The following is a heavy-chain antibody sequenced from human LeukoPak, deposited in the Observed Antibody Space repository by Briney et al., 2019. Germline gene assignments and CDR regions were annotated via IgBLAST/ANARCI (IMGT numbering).Heavy chain of an antibody. CDR2: ICGSGGST. CDR1: GFTFSSYA. D-gene: IGHD6-19*01. Sequence: GGSLRLSCAASGFTFSSYAMSWVRQAPGKGLEWVSAICGSGGSTYYADSVKGRFTISRDNSKNTLYLQMNSLRAEDTAVYYCAKALERYSSGWYGPFDYWGQGTLVTVSS. J-gene: IGHJ4*02. V-gene: IGHV3-23*01. CDR3: AKALERYSSGWYGPFDY.